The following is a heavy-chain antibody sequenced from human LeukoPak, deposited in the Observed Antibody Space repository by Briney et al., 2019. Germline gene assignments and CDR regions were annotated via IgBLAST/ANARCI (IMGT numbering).Heavy chain of an antibody. CDR1: GFTVSTNH. Sequence: GGSLRLSCAVSGFTVSTNHMSWVRQAPGKGLEWVSIIYSSNNAYYADSVKGRFTISRDNSKNTLYLQMNSLRVEDTAVYYCAKGRLLGAPWGMDVWGQGTTVTVSS. D-gene: IGHD1-26*01. CDR3: AKGRLLGAPWGMDV. V-gene: IGHV3-53*01. J-gene: IGHJ6*02. CDR2: IYSSNNA.